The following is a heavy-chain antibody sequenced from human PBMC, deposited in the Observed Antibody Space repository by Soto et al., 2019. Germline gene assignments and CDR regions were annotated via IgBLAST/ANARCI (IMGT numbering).Heavy chain of an antibody. CDR3: ARYFDTSDRPYFHH. D-gene: IGHD3-22*01. V-gene: IGHV4-39*01. J-gene: IGHJ1*01. CDR2: IYYNGRL. Sequence: SETLSLTCSVSGGSISSTSYYWAWIRQPPGKGLDWVATIYYNGRLYYNPSLKSRATISVDTSRNQFSLRLGSVTAADTAVYYCARYFDTSDRPYFHHWGQGTLVTVSS. CDR1: GGSISSTSYY.